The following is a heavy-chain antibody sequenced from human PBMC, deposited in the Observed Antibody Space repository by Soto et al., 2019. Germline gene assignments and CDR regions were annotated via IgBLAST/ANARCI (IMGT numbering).Heavy chain of an antibody. D-gene: IGHD3-22*01. Sequence: PGGSLRLSCAASGFTVSSNYMSWVRQPPGKGLEWVSVIYGGDDTYYPDSVKGRFTTSRDNSNNMLYLQMNSLRADDTAVYYCARRGSDFESSGYYPLFDYWGHGTLVTVSS. CDR1: GFTVSSNY. J-gene: IGHJ4*01. CDR3: ARRGSDFESSGYYPLFDY. CDR2: IYGGDDT. V-gene: IGHV3-53*01.